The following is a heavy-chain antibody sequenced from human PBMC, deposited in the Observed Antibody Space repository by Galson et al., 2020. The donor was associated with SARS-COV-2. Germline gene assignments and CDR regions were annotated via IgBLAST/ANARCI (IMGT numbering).Heavy chain of an antibody. J-gene: IGHJ6*02. CDR3: AKEGEVWYCGSTSCYGMDV. D-gene: IGHD2-2*01. CDR2: ISGSGGSP. Sequence: GGSLRLSCAASGFTFSSYAMSWVRQAPGKGLEWVSAISGSGGSPYYADSVKGRFTISRDNSKNTLYLQMNSLRAEDTAVYYCAKEGEVWYCGSTSCYGMDVWGQGTTVTVSS. CDR1: GFTFSSYA. V-gene: IGHV3-23*01.